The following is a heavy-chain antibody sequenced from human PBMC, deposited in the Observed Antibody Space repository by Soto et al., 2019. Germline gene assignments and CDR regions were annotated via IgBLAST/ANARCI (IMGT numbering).Heavy chain of an antibody. CDR3: ATKVVICGIGFVDY. D-gene: IGHD3-22*01. J-gene: IGHJ4*02. Sequence: EVQLVESGGGLVQTGGSLRLSCVASGFTFSSYWMNWVRQAPGEGLEWVANINQDESQKYYADSVKGRFSISRDNARNALYLQMNSLRVEDAAVYYCATKVVICGIGFVDYWGQGILVTVSS. V-gene: IGHV3-7*01. CDR1: GFTFSSYW. CDR2: INQDESQK.